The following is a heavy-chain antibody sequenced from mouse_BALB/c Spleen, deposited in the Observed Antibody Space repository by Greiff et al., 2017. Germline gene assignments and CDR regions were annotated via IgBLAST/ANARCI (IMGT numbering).Heavy chain of an antibody. CDR2: ILPGSGST. CDR3: AERYRYGDYAMDY. D-gene: IGHD2-14*01. Sequence: VQLQQSGAELMKPGASVKISCKATGYTFSSYWIEWVKQRPGHGLEWIGEILPGSGSTNYNEKFKGKATFTADTSSNTAYMQLSSLTSEDSAVYYCAERYRYGDYAMDYWGQGTSVTVSS. CDR1: GYTFSSYW. J-gene: IGHJ4*01. V-gene: IGHV1-9*01.